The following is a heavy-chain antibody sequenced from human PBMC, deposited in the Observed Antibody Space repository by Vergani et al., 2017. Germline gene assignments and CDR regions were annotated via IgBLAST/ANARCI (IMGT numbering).Heavy chain of an antibody. CDR1: GHTFTKYW. V-gene: IGHV5-51*01. J-gene: IGHJ3*01. CDR3: ASGGHGSENGGALQL. Sequence: EVHLVQSGAEVKKPGESLKISCKGSGHTFTKYWIAWVRQLPGKGLEWMGIIYPGDSEVKSNPTFRGQVIFSVDTSVNTAYLQWRSLQASDTATYFCASGGHGSENGGALQLWGQGTNITVSS. D-gene: IGHD3-10*01. CDR2: IYPGDSEV.